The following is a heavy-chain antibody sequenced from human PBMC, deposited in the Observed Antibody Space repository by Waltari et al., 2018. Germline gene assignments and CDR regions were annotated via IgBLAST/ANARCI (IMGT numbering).Heavy chain of an antibody. Sequence: QVQLVESGGGVVQPGRSLRLSCVASGFTFSNYGMHWVRQAPGKGLEWVAVRWNDGSNKYYADSMKGRFTISRDNSNNMLYLQMNSLRVEDTAVYYCARLTTSGYYFFDSWGQGSLVTVSS. CDR2: RWNDGSNK. CDR3: ARLTTSGYYFFDS. CDR1: GFTFSNYG. V-gene: IGHV3-33*01. J-gene: IGHJ4*02. D-gene: IGHD5-12*01.